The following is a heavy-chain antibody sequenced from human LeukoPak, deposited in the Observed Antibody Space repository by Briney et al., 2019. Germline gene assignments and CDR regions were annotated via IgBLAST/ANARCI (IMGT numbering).Heavy chain of an antibody. CDR1: GYTFTGYY. Sequence: ASVKVSCKASGYTFTGYYMHWVRQAPGQGLEWMGWINPNSGGTNYAQKFQGRVTMTRDTSISTAYMELSRLRSDDTAVYYCAREGVLAVAGTIEVDAFDIWGQGTMVTVST. V-gene: IGHV1-2*02. D-gene: IGHD6-19*01. CDR3: AREGVLAVAGTIEVDAFDI. CDR2: INPNSGGT. J-gene: IGHJ3*02.